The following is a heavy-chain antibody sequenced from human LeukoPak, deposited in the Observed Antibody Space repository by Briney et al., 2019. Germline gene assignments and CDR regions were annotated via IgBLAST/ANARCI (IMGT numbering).Heavy chain of an antibody. V-gene: IGHV1-2*02. D-gene: IGHD3-22*01. J-gene: IGHJ4*02. CDR1: GYTFTSYD. CDR2: INPNSGDT. CDR3: ANGVTYDYDSRCYTSGDY. Sequence: ASVKVSCKASGYTFTSYDMHWVRQAPGQGLEWMGWINPNSGDTNYAQKFQGRVTMTRDTSTSTAYMELSSLRSDDTAVYYCANGVTYDYDSRCYTSGDYWGQGTLVTVSS.